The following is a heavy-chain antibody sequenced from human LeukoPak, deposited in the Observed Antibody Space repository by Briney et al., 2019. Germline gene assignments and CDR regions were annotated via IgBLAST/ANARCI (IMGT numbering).Heavy chain of an antibody. CDR1: GDIISVSY. CDR2: IHSGGAT. CDR3: ARANTVRWGS. J-gene: IGHJ5*02. V-gene: IGHV3-53*01. Sequence: PGGSLRLSCAASGDIISVSYMSWVRQAPGKGLEWVSVIHSGGATFYSDSVKGRFTTSRDNSKNTLYLQMHSLSAEDTAVYFCARANTVRWGSWGQGTLVTVS. D-gene: IGHD1-26*01.